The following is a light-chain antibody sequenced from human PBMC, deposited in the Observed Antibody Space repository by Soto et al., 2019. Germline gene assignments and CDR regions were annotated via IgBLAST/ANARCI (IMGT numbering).Light chain of an antibody. J-gene: IGKJ2*01. V-gene: IGKV1-39*01. CDR1: QTISSF. CDR3: QHSYSTPYT. CDR2: TAS. Sequence: DIQLTQSPSSLSASVGDRVTITCWASQTISSFLNWYQQKPGKAPKLLIFTASSLHGGVPSRFSGSGSGTDFTLTIRSLQPEDFATYYCQHSYSTPYTFGQGTKLEIK.